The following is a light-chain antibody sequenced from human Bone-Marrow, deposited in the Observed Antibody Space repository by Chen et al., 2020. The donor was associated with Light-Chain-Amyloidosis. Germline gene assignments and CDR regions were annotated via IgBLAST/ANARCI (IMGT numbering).Light chain of an antibody. J-gene: IGLJ3*02. CDR3: SGWDDSRSSWL. CDR1: ISNIGSDA. CDR2: KND. Sequence: QSVLTQPPSASGTPGQRVTISCSGAISNIGSDAVNWYQHVPGTAPKLLIYKNDRRPSGLPDRFSGSKSGTSASLAISGLQSEEEADYFCSGWDDSRSSWLFGGGTKLTVL. V-gene: IGLV1-44*01.